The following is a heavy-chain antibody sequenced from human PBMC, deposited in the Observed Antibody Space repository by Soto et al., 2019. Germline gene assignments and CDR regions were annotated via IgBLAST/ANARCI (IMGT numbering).Heavy chain of an antibody. V-gene: IGHV3-64D*06. D-gene: IGHD2-21*02. CDR3: VKSDSSYCGGDCYVNYYYYGMDV. CDR1: GFTFSSYA. J-gene: IGHJ6*02. Sequence: PVGSLRLSCSASGFTFSSYAMHWVRQAPGKGLEYVSAISSNGGSTYYADSVKGRFTISRDNSKNTLYLQMSSLRAEDTAVYYCVKSDSSYCGGDCYVNYYYYGMDVWGQGTTVTVS. CDR2: ISSNGGST.